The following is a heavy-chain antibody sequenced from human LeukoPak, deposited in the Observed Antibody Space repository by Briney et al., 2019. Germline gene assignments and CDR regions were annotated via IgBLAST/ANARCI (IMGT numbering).Heavy chain of an antibody. Sequence: SVKVSCKASGGTFSSYAISWVRQAPGQGLEWMGGIIPVFGTANYEQKFQGRVTITADESTSTAYMELSSLRSEDTAVYYCARDRYSSGWSDRYNWFDPWGQGTLVTVSS. D-gene: IGHD6-19*01. V-gene: IGHV1-69*01. CDR2: IIPVFGTA. CDR1: GGTFSSYA. J-gene: IGHJ5*02. CDR3: ARDRYSSGWSDRYNWFDP.